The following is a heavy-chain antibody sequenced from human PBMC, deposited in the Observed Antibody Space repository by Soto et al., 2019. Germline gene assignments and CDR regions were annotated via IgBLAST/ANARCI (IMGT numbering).Heavy chain of an antibody. Sequence: SVKVSCKASGFTFTSSAVQWVRQARGQRLEWIGWIVVGSGNTNYVQKFQERVTITRDMSTSTAYMELSSLRSEDTAVYYCAAELPEATPDGGAYWGQGTLVTVSS. J-gene: IGHJ4*02. CDR3: AAELPEATPDGGAY. CDR1: GFTFTSSA. CDR2: IVVGSGNT. V-gene: IGHV1-58*01. D-gene: IGHD3-16*01.